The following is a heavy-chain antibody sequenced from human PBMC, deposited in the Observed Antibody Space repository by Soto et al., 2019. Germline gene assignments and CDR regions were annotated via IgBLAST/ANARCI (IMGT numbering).Heavy chain of an antibody. CDR2: ISASSTYI. CDR3: TRDYVMDV. J-gene: IGHJ6*02. Sequence: PGGSLRLSCAASGFTFSGDSMNWVRQAPGKGLEWISSISASSTYIYYADSVKGRFTISRDNANNSLHLQMNSLRADDTAVYYSTRDYVMDVWGQGTKVTVYS. V-gene: IGHV3-21*01. CDR1: GFTFSGDS.